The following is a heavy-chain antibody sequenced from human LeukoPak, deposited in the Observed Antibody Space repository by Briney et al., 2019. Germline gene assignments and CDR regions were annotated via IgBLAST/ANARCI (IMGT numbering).Heavy chain of an antibody. J-gene: IGHJ4*02. Sequence: PGGSLRLSCAASGFTFSTYAMSWVRQAPGKRLEWVSTIRGDDYTYYADSVKGRFTISRDNPKNSLYLQMNSLRDEDTAVYYCAREAGPYTDYWGQGTLVTVSS. V-gene: IGHV3-23*01. CDR2: IRGDDYT. CDR1: GFTFSTYA. CDR3: AREAGPYTDY. D-gene: IGHD6-19*01.